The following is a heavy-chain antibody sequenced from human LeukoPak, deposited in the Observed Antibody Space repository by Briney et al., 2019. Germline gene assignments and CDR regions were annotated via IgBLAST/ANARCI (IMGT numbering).Heavy chain of an antibody. CDR1: GGSISSYY. CDR2: IYYSGST. Sequence: SETLSLTCTVSGGSISSYYWSWIRQPPGKGLEWIGYIYYSGSTNYNPSLKSRVTISVDTSKNQFSLKLSSVTAADTAVYYCARVSKFDWSSYSRFDYWGQGTLVTVSS. V-gene: IGHV4-59*01. D-gene: IGHD3-9*01. J-gene: IGHJ4*02. CDR3: ARVSKFDWSSYSRFDY.